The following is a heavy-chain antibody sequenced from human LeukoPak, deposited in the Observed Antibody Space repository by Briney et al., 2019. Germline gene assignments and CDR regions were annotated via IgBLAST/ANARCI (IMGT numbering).Heavy chain of an antibody. J-gene: IGHJ4*02. D-gene: IGHD3-3*01. CDR2: ISTSGSTI. CDR1: GFTFDDYG. CDR3: ARGGSRYDFWSGYHDY. V-gene: IGHV3-11*01. Sequence: PGGSLRLSCVASGFTFDDYGMSWIRQAPGKGLEWVSYISTSGSTIYDADSVKGRFTISRDNAKNSLYLQMNSLRAEDTALYHCARGGSRYDFWSGYHDYWGQGTLVAVSS.